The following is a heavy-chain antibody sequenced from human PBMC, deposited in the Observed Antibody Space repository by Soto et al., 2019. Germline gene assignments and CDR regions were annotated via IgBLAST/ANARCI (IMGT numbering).Heavy chain of an antibody. CDR2: INPRGGAT. V-gene: IGHV1-46*01. J-gene: IGHJ5*02. CDR1: GYTFTTYY. Sequence: GASVKVSCKASGYTFTTYYIHWVRQAPGQGLEWMGNINPRGGATGYAQKFQGRVTMTRDTSTSTVYMELSSLASEDTAMYYCAPYSSRKSWFDPWGQVSLVAVSS. D-gene: IGHD6-13*01. CDR3: APYSSRKSWFDP.